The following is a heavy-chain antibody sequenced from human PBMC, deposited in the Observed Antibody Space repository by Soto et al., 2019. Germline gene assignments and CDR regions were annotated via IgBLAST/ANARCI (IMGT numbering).Heavy chain of an antibody. CDR1: GFTFSSYG. Sequence: GGSLRLSCAASGFTFSSYGMHWVRQAPGKGLEWVAVIWYDGSNKYYADSVKGRFTISRDNSKNTLYLQMNSLRAEDTAVYYCARDEEGSCMDVWGQGTTVTVSS. CDR2: IWYDGSNK. J-gene: IGHJ6*02. V-gene: IGHV3-33*01. CDR3: ARDEEGSCMDV.